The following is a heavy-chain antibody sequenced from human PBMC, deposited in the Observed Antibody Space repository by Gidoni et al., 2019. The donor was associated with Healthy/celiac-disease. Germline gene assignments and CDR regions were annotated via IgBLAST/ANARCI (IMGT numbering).Heavy chain of an antibody. CDR3: ARQSGYDIWTGYKFARYYMDV. Sequence: EVQLVQSGAEVKKPGESLRISCKGSGYSFTSYWISWVRQMPGKGLEWMGRIDPSDSYTNYSPSFQGHVTISADKSISTAYLQWSSLKASDTAMYYCARQSGYDIWTGYKFARYYMDVWGKGTTVTVSS. D-gene: IGHD3-9*01. J-gene: IGHJ6*03. V-gene: IGHV5-10-1*01. CDR1: GYSFTSYW. CDR2: IDPSDSYT.